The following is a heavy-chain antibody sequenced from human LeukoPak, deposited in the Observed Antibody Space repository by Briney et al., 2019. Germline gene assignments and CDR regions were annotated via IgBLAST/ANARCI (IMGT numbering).Heavy chain of an antibody. Sequence: GGSLRLSCAASGFTFSSYGMHWVRQAPGKGLEWVAVISYGGSNKYYADSVKGRFTISRDNSKNTLYLQMNSLRAEDTAVYYCAKDGAGYYYGMDVWGQGTTVTVSS. CDR1: GFTFSSYG. CDR3: AKDGAGYYYGMDV. V-gene: IGHV3-30*18. J-gene: IGHJ6*02. D-gene: IGHD3-16*01. CDR2: ISYGGSNK.